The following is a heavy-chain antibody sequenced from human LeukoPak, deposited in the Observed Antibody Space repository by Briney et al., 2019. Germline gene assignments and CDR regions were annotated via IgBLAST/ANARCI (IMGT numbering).Heavy chain of an antibody. CDR2: INPNSGGT. D-gene: IGHD2-21*01. V-gene: IGHV1-2*02. CDR3: ARLPDCGGDCYFFDY. J-gene: IGHJ4*02. CDR1: GYTFTGYY. Sequence: ASVKVPCKASGYTFTGYYMHWARQAPGQGLEWMGWINPNSGGTNYAQKFQGRVTMTRDTSISTAYMELSRLRSDDTAVYYCARLPDCGGDCYFFDYWGQGTLVTVSS.